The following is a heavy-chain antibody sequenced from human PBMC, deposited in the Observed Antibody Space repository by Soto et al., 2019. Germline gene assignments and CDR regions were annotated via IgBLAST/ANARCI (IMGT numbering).Heavy chain of an antibody. D-gene: IGHD3-16*01. CDR1: GYTFTSYD. CDR2: MNPNSGNT. CDR3: ARGVHLGELQYYYYYYYMDV. V-gene: IGHV1-8*01. J-gene: IGHJ6*03. Sequence: ASVKVSCKASGYTFTSYDINWVRQATGQGLEWMGWMNPNSGNTGYAQKFQGRVTMTRNTSISTAYMELSSLRSEDTAVYYCARGVHLGELQYYYYYYYMDVWGKGTTVTV.